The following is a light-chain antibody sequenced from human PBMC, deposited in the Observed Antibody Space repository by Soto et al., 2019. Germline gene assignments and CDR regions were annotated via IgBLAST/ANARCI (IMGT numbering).Light chain of an antibody. CDR3: QQRNNWPHT. V-gene: IGKV3D-20*02. CDR1: QTVATTY. J-gene: IGKJ5*01. CDR2: AAS. Sequence: IVLTHIPGTLSLSPWERATLSCRATQTVATTYLGWYQQKPGQAPRLLIFAASSRAPGIPDRFSGSGSGTDFSLTIRRLEPGDFAVYYCQQRNNWPHTFGQGTRLEI.